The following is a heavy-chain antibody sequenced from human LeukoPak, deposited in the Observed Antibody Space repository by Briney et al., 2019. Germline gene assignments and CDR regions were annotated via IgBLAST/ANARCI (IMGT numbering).Heavy chain of an antibody. V-gene: IGHV3-30*02. J-gene: IGHJ5*02. Sequence: GGSLRLSCAASGFAFSRYGMHWVRQAPGKGLEWVAFIRYDGNNKNHADSVEGRFTISRDNSKNILYLQMNSLRPEDTSMYYCAKDYGVTGTGGAWLDPWGQGTLVTVSS. CDR3: AKDYGVTGTGGAWLDP. D-gene: IGHD1-1*01. CDR2: IRYDGNNK. CDR1: GFAFSRYG.